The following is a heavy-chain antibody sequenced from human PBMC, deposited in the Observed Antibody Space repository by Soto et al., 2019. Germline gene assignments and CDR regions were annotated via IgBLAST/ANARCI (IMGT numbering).Heavy chain of an antibody. V-gene: IGHV5-51*01. CDR2: IYPGDSDT. D-gene: IGHD2-2*01. Sequence: PGEFLKISWNGSGYSFTSYWIGWVRQMPGKGLEWMGIIYPGDSDTRYSPSFQGQVTISADKSISTAYLQWSSLKASDAAMYYCARRGDLGYCSSTSCPVHYGMDVWGQGTTVTVSS. CDR1: GYSFTSYW. CDR3: ARRGDLGYCSSTSCPVHYGMDV. J-gene: IGHJ6*02.